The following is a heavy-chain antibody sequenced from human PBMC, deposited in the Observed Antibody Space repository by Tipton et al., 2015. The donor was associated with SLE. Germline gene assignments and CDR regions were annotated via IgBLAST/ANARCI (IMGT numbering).Heavy chain of an antibody. D-gene: IGHD1-26*01. CDR2: IYYSGST. CDR3: ARGPWSGTSTAFDI. CDR1: GGSISSSSYY. Sequence: TLSLTCTVSGGSISSSSYYWGWIRQPPGKGLEWIGSIYYSGSTYYNPSLKSRVTISVDTSKNQFSLKLSSVTAADTAVYYCARGPWSGTSTAFDIWGQGTMDTACS. J-gene: IGHJ3*02. V-gene: IGHV4-39*07.